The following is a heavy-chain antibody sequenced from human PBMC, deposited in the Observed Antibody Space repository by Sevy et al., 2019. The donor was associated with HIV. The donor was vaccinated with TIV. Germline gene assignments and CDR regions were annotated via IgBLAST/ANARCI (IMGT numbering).Heavy chain of an antibody. CDR1: GGSISNHY. Sequence: SETLSLTCIVSGGSISNHYWSWIRQSPGKGLEWIVYISYSGSTYYNPSLKSRLTTSVDTSKNQFSLKLRSVTAADTAVYYCARADPHHYYYDTSTYYYVWGQGILVTVSS. CDR2: ISYSGST. D-gene: IGHD3-22*01. CDR3: ARADPHHYYYDTSTYYYV. J-gene: IGHJ4*02. V-gene: IGHV4-59*11.